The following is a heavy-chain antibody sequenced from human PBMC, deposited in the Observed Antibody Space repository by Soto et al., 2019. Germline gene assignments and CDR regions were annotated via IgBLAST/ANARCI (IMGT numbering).Heavy chain of an antibody. Sequence: SVKVSCKASGGTFSSYAISWVRQAPGQGLEWMGGIIPIFGTANYAQKFQGRVTITADESTSTAYMELSSLRSEDTAVYYCAAKYCSSTSCYRDDYYYGMDVWGQGTTVTVSS. J-gene: IGHJ6*02. CDR1: GGTFSSYA. CDR2: IIPIFGTA. V-gene: IGHV1-69*13. CDR3: AAKYCSSTSCYRDDYYYGMDV. D-gene: IGHD2-2*02.